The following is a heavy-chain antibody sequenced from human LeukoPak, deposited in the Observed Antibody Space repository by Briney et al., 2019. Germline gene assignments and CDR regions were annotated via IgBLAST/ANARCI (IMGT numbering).Heavy chain of an antibody. Sequence: SQTPSLTCAVSGASISSGGYSWSWIRQPPGKGLEWIGYIYHSGSTYYNPSLKSRVTISVDRSKNQFSLKLSSVTAADTAVYYCASTVNLSQFDYWGQGTLVTVSS. D-gene: IGHD4-11*01. V-gene: IGHV4-30-2*01. CDR3: ASTVNLSQFDY. CDR1: GASISSGGYS. J-gene: IGHJ4*02. CDR2: IYHSGST.